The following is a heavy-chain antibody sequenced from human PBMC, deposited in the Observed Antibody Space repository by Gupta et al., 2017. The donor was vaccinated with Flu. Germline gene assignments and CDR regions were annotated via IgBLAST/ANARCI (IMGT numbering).Heavy chain of an antibody. D-gene: IGHD3-22*01. CDR1: GFTFNLFN. J-gene: IGHJ4*02. Sequence: EVHLVESGGGLVKAGGSLRLSWAASGFTFNLFNMNWVRQAPGKGLEWASSISSSSRYRFYADSVKGRFTISRDNAKNSLYLQMNSLRAEDTAVYYCARDTDSSGYTGIDYWGQGTLVTVSS. V-gene: IGHV3-21*01. CDR3: ARDTDSSGYTGIDY. CDR2: ISSSSRYR.